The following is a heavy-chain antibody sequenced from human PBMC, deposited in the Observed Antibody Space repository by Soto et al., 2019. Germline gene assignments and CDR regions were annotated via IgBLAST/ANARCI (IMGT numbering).Heavy chain of an antibody. D-gene: IGHD3-22*01. CDR1: GFTFSRYA. Sequence: PGGSLRLSCAASGFTFSRYAMSWVRQAPGKGLEWVSAISGSGGGTYYADSVKGRFTISRDNSKNTLYLQMNSLRAEDTAVYYCAKGPTYYYDSSGYFDYWGQGXLVTVYS. J-gene: IGHJ4*02. CDR3: AKGPTYYYDSSGYFDY. CDR2: ISGSGGGT. V-gene: IGHV3-23*01.